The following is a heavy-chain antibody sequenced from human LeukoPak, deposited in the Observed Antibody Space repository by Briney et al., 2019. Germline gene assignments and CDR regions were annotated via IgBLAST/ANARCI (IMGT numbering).Heavy chain of an antibody. CDR1: GFTFSSYS. CDR2: IGGSGGRI. V-gene: IGHV3-23*01. D-gene: IGHD1-1*01. J-gene: IGHJ4*02. Sequence: GGSLRLSCAASGFTFSSYSMSWVRQAPGKGLEWVSSIGGSGGRIDYADSVKGRFTISRDNSKNTLSLQMNSLTAEDTAVYYCAKNPRLEGWIYFDSWGQGILVTVSS. CDR3: AKNPRLEGWIYFDS.